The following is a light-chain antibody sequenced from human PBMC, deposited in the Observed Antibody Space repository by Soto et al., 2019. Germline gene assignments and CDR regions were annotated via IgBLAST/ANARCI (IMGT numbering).Light chain of an antibody. CDR2: AAS. CDR3: QPYNNWPLT. V-gene: IGKV3D-15*01. Sequence: EIVLTQSQGTLSLSPGEGATLSCLVSQTIGSSHLAWYQQKPGQAPRVLIFAASSRATGIPARFSGSRSGPEFTLTINSLQSEDFAIYYCQPYNNWPLTFGGGTKVDIK. J-gene: IGKJ4*01. CDR1: QTIGSSH.